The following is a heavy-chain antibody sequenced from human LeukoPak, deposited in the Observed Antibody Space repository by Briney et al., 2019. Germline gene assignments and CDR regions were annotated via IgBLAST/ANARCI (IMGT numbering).Heavy chain of an antibody. CDR1: GFTFSSYA. Sequence: GRSLRLSCAASGFTFSSYAMHWVRQAPGKGLEWVAVISYDGSNKYYADSVKGRFTISRDNSKNTLYLQMNSLRAEDTAVCYCARDGHIVVVTARIDYWGQGTLVTVSS. V-gene: IGHV3-30*01. D-gene: IGHD2-21*02. CDR2: ISYDGSNK. CDR3: ARDGHIVVVTARIDY. J-gene: IGHJ4*02.